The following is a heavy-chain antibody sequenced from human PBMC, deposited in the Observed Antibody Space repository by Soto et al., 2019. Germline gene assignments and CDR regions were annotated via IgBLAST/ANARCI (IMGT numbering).Heavy chain of an antibody. J-gene: IGHJ4*02. CDR2: INHSGST. CDR1: GGSFSGYY. CDR3: ASVGYCSGGSCYSSDD. Sequence: SETLSLTCAVYGGSFSGYYWSWIRQPPGKGLEWIGEINHSGSTNYNPSLKSRVTISVDTSKNQFSLKLSSVTAADTAVYYCASVGYCSGGSCYSSDDWGQGTLVTVSS. D-gene: IGHD2-15*01. V-gene: IGHV4-34*01.